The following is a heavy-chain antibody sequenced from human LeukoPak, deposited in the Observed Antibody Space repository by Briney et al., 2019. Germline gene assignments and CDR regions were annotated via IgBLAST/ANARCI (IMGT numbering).Heavy chain of an antibody. CDR3: ARHEGLARPFDY. V-gene: IGHV4-59*08. Sequence: PSETLSLTCSVSGSSISNYYWSWIRQSPGKGLEWIGYIYSTGSTDYNPSLKSRVTISVETSKNQFSLRLSSVTAADTAVYFCARHEGLARPFDYWGQGTLVPDSS. CDR2: IYSTGST. J-gene: IGHJ4*02. CDR1: GSSISNYY. D-gene: IGHD6-19*01.